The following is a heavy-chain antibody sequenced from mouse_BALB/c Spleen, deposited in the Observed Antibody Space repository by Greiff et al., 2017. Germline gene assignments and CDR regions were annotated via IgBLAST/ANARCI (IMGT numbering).Heavy chain of an antibody. CDR1: GFNIKDYY. D-gene: IGHD1-2*01. J-gene: IGHJ2*01. V-gene: IGHV14-4*02. CDR2: IDPENGDT. Sequence: EVQLQQSGAELVRSGASVKLSCTASGFNIKDYYMHWVKQRPEQGLEWIGWIDPENGDTEYAPKFQGKATMTADTSSNTAYLQLSSLTSEDTAVFYCARTTARGRDFYYWGQGTTLTVSS. CDR3: ARTTARGRDFYY.